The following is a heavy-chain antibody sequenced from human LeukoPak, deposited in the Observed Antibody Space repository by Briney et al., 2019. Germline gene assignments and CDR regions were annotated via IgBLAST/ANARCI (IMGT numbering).Heavy chain of an antibody. J-gene: IGHJ4*02. CDR2: INSDGSIT. Sequence: GGSLRLSCAASGFTFRNYWMHWVRQAPGKGLVCVSSINSDGSITRYADSVKGRFTISRDNPKNTLYLQMNSPRAEDTAVYYCGMDSTFGGVMVDYWGQGTLVTVSS. CDR3: GMDSTFGGVMVDY. D-gene: IGHD3-16*01. V-gene: IGHV3-74*01. CDR1: GFTFRNYW.